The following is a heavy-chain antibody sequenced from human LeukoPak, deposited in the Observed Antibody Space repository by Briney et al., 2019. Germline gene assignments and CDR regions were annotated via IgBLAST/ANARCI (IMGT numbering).Heavy chain of an antibody. CDR1: GYTFTSYY. CDR2: INPNSGGT. V-gene: IGHV1-2*02. CDR3: AREYCSSTSCYSSYYFDY. J-gene: IGHJ4*02. Sequence: ASVKVSCKASGYTFTSYYMHWVRQAPGQGLEWMGWINPNSGGTNYAQKFQGRVTMTRDTSISTAYMELSRLRSDDTAVYYCAREYCSSTSCYSSYYFDYWGQGTLVTVSS. D-gene: IGHD2-2*01.